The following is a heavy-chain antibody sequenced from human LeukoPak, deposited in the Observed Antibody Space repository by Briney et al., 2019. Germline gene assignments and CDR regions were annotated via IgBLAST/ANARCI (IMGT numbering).Heavy chain of an antibody. CDR1: GFNFRSYA. V-gene: IGHV3-23*01. D-gene: IGHD3-22*01. CDR3: AKDSYYYDSSGYGD. J-gene: IGHJ4*02. Sequence: PGGSLRLSCTASGFNFRSYAMSWVRQAPGKGLEWVSAISGSGDRTYYADSVKGRFTISRDNYKNTLYLQMNSLRAEDTAVYYCAKDSYYYDSSGYGDWGQGTLVTISS. CDR2: ISGSGDRT.